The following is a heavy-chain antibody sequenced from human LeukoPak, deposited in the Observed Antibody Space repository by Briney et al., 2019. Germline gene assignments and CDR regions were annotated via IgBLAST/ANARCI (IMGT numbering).Heavy chain of an antibody. D-gene: IGHD2-21*01. CDR2: IYPGDSDN. V-gene: IGHV5-51*01. J-gene: IGHJ5*02. Sequence: GESLKISCKGSGYSFTSYWIGWVRQMHGKGLKWMEIIYPGDSDNRYSPSFQAHSTISADKSISTAYMQWSRLKASDTAMYYCARTYCGGEICWFDPWGQGTLVTVSS. CDR3: ARTYCGGEICWFDP. CDR1: GYSFTSYW.